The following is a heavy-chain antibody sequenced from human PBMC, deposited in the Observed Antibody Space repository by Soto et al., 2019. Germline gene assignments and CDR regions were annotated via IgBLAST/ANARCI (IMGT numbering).Heavy chain of an antibody. CDR3: ARGTWESGEWLLFDY. CDR1: GYTFSNYE. J-gene: IGHJ4*02. CDR2: MNPNDGNT. V-gene: IGHV1-8*01. Sequence: ASVKVSCKASGYTFSNYEINWVRQASGQGLEWMGRMNPNDGNTGYAQNFQGRVSMTRNTSINTAYMELSSLRSDDTAVYYCARGTWESGEWLLFDYWGQGALVTVSS. D-gene: IGHD3-3*01.